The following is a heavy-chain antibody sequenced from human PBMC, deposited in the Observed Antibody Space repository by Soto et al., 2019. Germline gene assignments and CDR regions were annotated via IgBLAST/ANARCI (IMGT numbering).Heavy chain of an antibody. Sequence: SETLSLTCTVSGGSISSYYWSWIRQPPGKGLEWIGYIYYSGSTNYNPSLKSRVTISVDTSKNQFSLKLSCVTAADTAVYYCARGVVVVAATPIFDYWGQGTLVTVSS. D-gene: IGHD2-15*01. CDR3: ARGVVVVAATPIFDY. J-gene: IGHJ4*02. V-gene: IGHV4-59*08. CDR2: IYYSGST. CDR1: GGSISSYY.